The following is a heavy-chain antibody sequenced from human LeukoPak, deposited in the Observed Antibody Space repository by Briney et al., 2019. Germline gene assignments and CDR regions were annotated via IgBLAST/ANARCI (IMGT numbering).Heavy chain of an antibody. D-gene: IGHD3-9*01. V-gene: IGHV4-4*02. CDR3: ARLYYDILTGYSNFDY. Sequence: PSETLSLTCAVSGGSISSSNWWSWVRQPPGKGLEWIGEIYHSGSTNYNPSLKSRVTISVDKSKNQFSLKLSSVTAADTAVYYCARLYYDILTGYSNFDYWGQGTPVTVSS. CDR2: IYHSGST. CDR1: GGSISSSNW. J-gene: IGHJ4*02.